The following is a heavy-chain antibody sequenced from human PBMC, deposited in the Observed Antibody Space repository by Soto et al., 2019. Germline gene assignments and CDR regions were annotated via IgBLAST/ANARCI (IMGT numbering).Heavy chain of an antibody. CDR3: ARGRFLEWLLVY. Sequence: ASVKVSCKASGYTFTSYDINWVRQATGQGLEWMGWMNPNSGNTGYAQKFQGRVTMTRNTSISTAYMELSSLRSEDTAVYYCARGRFLEWLLVYWGQGTPVTVSS. D-gene: IGHD3-3*01. J-gene: IGHJ4*02. CDR1: GYTFTSYD. CDR2: MNPNSGNT. V-gene: IGHV1-8*01.